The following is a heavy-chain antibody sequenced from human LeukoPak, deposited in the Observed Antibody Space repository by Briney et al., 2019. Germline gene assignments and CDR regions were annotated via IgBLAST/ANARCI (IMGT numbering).Heavy chain of an antibody. D-gene: IGHD3-22*01. CDR3: ARAMYYYDSSGYPVGFDP. J-gene: IGHJ5*02. V-gene: IGHV1-18*01. Sequence: ASVKVSCKASGYTFTSYGISWVRQAPGQGLAWMGWISAYNGNTNYAQKLRGRVTMTTDTSTSTAYMELRSLRSDDTAVYYCARAMYYYDSSGYPVGFDPWGQGTLVTVSS. CDR1: GYTFTSYG. CDR2: ISAYNGNT.